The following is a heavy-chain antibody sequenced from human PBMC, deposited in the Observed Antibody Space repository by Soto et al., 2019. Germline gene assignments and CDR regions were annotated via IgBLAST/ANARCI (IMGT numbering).Heavy chain of an antibody. CDR3: ARGGGIETETLIPFEY. CDR2: INPSGGSP. CDR1: GYTFVDHY. D-gene: IGHD3-16*01. J-gene: IGHJ4*01. Sequence: ASVKVSCKASGYTFVDHYMNWVRQAPGQGFEWMGIINPSGGSPSYAQKFQGRVTMTSDTSTSTVYMELSSLRSEDTAIYYCARGGGIETETLIPFEYWGHGTLVTVSS. V-gene: IGHV1-46*01.